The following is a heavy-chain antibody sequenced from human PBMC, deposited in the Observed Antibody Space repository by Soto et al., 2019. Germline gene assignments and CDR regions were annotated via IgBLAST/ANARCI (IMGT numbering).Heavy chain of an antibody. CDR1: GFAFSSHP. CDR3: ARRAFGSSRSFDI. J-gene: IGHJ3*02. V-gene: IGHV3-23*01. Sequence: GSLRLSCAASGFAFSSHPMSWARQAPERGLERVSGISDSGGLTYNADSVKGRFTISRDNSKNTLYLQMNSLRAEDTALYYCARRAFGSSRSFDIWGQGTMVTVSS. CDR2: ISDSGGLT. D-gene: IGHD6-6*01.